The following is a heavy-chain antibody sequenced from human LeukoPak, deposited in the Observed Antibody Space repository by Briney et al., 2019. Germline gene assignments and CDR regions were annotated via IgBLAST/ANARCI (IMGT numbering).Heavy chain of an antibody. V-gene: IGHV4-34*01. D-gene: IGHD6-13*01. CDR1: GGSFSGYY. J-gene: IGHJ5*02. Sequence: SETLSLTCAVYGGSFSGYYWSWIRQPPGKGLEWIGEINHSGSTNYNPSLKSRVTISVDTSKNQFSLKLSSATAADTAVYYCARGSIAAAGTGVWFDPWGQGTLVTVSS. CDR2: INHSGST. CDR3: ARGSIAAAGTGVWFDP.